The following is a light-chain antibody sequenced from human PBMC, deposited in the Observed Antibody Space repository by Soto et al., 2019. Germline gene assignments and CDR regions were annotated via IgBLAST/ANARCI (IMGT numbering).Light chain of an antibody. CDR2: DAS. Sequence: DIQMTQSPSTLSASVGDRVTITCRASQSISGWLAWYQQKPGKAPNLLISDASSLESGVPSRFSGSGSGTEFALTISGLQPDDFATYYCQQYSSYSSFGQGTKLEIK. CDR3: QQYSSYSS. V-gene: IGKV1-5*01. CDR1: QSISGW. J-gene: IGKJ2*01.